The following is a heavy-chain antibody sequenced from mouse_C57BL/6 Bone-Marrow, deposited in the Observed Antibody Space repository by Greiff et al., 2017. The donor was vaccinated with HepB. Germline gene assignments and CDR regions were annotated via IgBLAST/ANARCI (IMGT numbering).Heavy chain of an antibody. D-gene: IGHD1-1*01. CDR3: TRTTTVVYFDY. J-gene: IGHJ2*01. CDR2: IRNKANNHAT. CDR1: GFTFSDAW. Sequence: EVKLMESGGGLVQPGGSMKLSCAASGFTFSDAWMDWVRQSPEKGLEWVAEIRNKANNHATYYAESVKGRFTISRDDSKSSVYLQMNSLRAEDTGIYYCTRTTTVVYFDYWGQGTTLTVSS. V-gene: IGHV6-6*01.